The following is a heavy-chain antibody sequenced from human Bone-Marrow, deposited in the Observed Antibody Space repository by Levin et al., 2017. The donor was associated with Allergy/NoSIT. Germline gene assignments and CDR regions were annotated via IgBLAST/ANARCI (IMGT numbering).Heavy chain of an antibody. CDR1: GYTFTGYY. CDR3: ATRTFLPMVRGVSTSEDHEDYYYGMDV. Sequence: RASVKVSCKASGYTFTGYYMHWVRQAPGQGLEWMGWINPNSGGTNYAQKFQGRVTMTRDTSISTAYMELSRLRSDDTAVYYCATRTFLPMVRGVSTSEDHEDYYYGMDVWGQGTTVTVSS. J-gene: IGHJ6*02. CDR2: INPNSGGT. V-gene: IGHV1-2*02. D-gene: IGHD3-10*01.